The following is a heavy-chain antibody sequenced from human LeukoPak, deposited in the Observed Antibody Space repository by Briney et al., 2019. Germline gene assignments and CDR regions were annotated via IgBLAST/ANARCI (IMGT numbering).Heavy chain of an antibody. D-gene: IGHD3-22*01. J-gene: IGHJ4*02. CDR2: IIPIFGTA. V-gene: IGHV1-69*13. Sequence: SVKVSCKASGGTFSSYAISRVRQAPGQGLEWMGGIIPIFGTANYAQKFQGRVTITADESTSTAYMELSSLRSEDTAVYYCARSWRAYYYDSSGYYPMDYWGQGTLVTVSS. CDR1: GGTFSSYA. CDR3: ARSWRAYYYDSSGYYPMDY.